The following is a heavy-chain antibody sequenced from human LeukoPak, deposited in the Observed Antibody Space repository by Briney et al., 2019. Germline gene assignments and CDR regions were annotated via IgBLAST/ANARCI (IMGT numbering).Heavy chain of an antibody. Sequence: GGSLRLSCAASGFTFSSYAMSWVHQAPGKGLEWVSAISGSGGSTYYADSVKGRFTISRDNSKNTLYLQMNSLRAEDTAVYYCAKGRQVRGVIDYWGQGTLVTVSS. J-gene: IGHJ4*02. D-gene: IGHD1-1*01. CDR2: ISGSGGST. V-gene: IGHV3-23*01. CDR1: GFTFSSYA. CDR3: AKGRQVRGVIDY.